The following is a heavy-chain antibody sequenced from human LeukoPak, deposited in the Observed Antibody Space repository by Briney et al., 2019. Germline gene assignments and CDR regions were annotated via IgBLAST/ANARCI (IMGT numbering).Heavy chain of an antibody. Sequence: SETLSLTCSVSGDSISTSDYWWGWLRQPPGGELDWIGSVFYTGNTHYKASLQSRVTISVDTSKNQFSLKLSSVTAADTAVFYCARQRGIGSWSFDYWGLGTLVSVSS. CDR3: ARQRGIGSWSFDY. D-gene: IGHD2-15*01. J-gene: IGHJ4*02. CDR2: VFYTGNT. V-gene: IGHV4-39*01. CDR1: GDSISTSDYW.